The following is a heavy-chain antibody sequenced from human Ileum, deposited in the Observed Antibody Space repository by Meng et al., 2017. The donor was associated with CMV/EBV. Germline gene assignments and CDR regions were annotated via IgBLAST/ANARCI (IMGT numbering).Heavy chain of an antibody. CDR2: INQDGNVK. Sequence: GESLKISCAVSGFTFNRYWMSWVRQAPGKGLEWVANINQDGNVKYYGDSVKGRFTISRDNVRNSLFLQLNSLRVEDTGVYYCARVGYSSSSEDYWGQGTPVTVSS. CDR1: GFTFNRYW. CDR3: ARVGYSSSSEDY. D-gene: IGHD6-6*01. V-gene: IGHV3-7*01. J-gene: IGHJ4*02.